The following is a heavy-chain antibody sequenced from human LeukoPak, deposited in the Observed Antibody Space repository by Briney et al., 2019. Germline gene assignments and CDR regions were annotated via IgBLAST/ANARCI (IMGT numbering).Heavy chain of an antibody. Sequence: PGGSLRPSCAASGFTVSSNYMSWVRQAPGKGLEWVSLIYSGGSTYYADSVKGRFTISRDNSKNTLDLQMNSLRAEDTAVYYCARSVGATMRKNLYFDYWGQGTLVTVSS. CDR2: IYSGGST. J-gene: IGHJ4*02. CDR1: GFTVSSNY. CDR3: ARSVGATMRKNLYFDY. V-gene: IGHV3-53*01. D-gene: IGHD1-26*01.